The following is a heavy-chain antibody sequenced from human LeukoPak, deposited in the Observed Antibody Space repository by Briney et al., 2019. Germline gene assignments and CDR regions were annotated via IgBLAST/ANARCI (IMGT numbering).Heavy chain of an antibody. V-gene: IGHV3-7*05. CDR2: INQDGSEK. J-gene: IGHJ4*02. CDR1: GFTFSSYW. CDR3: ARDKVVGATILDF. D-gene: IGHD1-26*01. Sequence: GGSLRLSCAASGFTFSSYWMSWVRQAPRRGLEWVANINQDGSEKYYVDSAKGRFSISRNNAENSLFLQMNSLRAEDTAVYYCARDKVVGATILDFWGQGTQVTVSS.